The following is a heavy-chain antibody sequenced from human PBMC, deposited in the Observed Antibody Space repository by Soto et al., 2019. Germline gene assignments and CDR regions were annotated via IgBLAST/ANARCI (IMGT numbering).Heavy chain of an antibody. V-gene: IGHV2-5*02. CDR1: GLSLRTTGVG. J-gene: IGHJ6*02. D-gene: IGHD2-21*02. CDR3: VQSRCGGDCLEIYSSHAYNGLDV. Sequence: QVTLKESGPTLVKPTQTLTLTCTVSGLSLRTTGVGVGWVCQPPGKALEWLALLYWDDDKRYSPSLRSRLTIAKDISEQQVVLTMTNMDTVDTATYYCVQSRCGGDCLEIYSSHAYNGLDVWGQGTTVTVSS. CDR2: LYWDDDK.